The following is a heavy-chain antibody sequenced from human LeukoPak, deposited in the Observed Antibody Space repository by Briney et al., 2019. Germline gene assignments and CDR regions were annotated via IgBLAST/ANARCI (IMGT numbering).Heavy chain of an antibody. V-gene: IGHV4-59*01. J-gene: IGHJ5*02. Sequence: SETLSLTCTVSGGSISSYYWSWIRQPPGKGLEWIGYIYYSGNTNYNPSLKSRVTMSVGTSKNQFSLRLSSVTAADTAVYYCARVKRSSGWFQGGCFDPWGQGTLVTVSS. D-gene: IGHD6-19*01. CDR1: GGSISSYY. CDR3: ARVKRSSGWFQGGCFDP. CDR2: IYYSGNT.